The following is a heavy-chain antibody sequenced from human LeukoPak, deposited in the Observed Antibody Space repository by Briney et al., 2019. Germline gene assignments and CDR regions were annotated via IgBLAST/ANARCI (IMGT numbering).Heavy chain of an antibody. D-gene: IGHD6-13*01. J-gene: IGHJ4*02. CDR2: IYSGGST. CDR1: GLTVSSNY. V-gene: IGHV3-53*01. CDR3: ASGPLGYYRYSSRWYYFDY. Sequence: QPGGSLRLSCAASGLTVSSNYMSWVRQAPGKGLEWVSVIYSGGSTYYADSVKGRFTISRDNSKNTLYLQMNSLRAEDTAVYYCASGPLGYYRYSSRWYYFDYWGQGTLVTVSS.